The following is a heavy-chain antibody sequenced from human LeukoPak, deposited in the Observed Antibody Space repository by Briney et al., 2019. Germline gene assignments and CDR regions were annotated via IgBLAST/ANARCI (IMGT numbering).Heavy chain of an antibody. V-gene: IGHV4-34*01. CDR3: ARHGEYYFDY. D-gene: IGHD3-10*01. CDR1: GGTFSGYY. Sequence: SETLSLTCAAYGGTFSGYYLSWIRQPPGKGLEWIGQISRRGNTNYNPSLKSRVTISVDKSKNQLSLKLSTVTAADTALYYCARHGEYYFDYWGQGTLVTVSS. J-gene: IGHJ4*02. CDR2: ISRRGNT.